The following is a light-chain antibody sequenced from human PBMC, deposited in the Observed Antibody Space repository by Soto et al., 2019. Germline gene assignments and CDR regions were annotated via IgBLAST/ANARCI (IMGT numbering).Light chain of an antibody. J-gene: IGKJ5*01. CDR3: QQRNNWPAIS. V-gene: IGKV3-11*01. Sequence: EIVLTQSPATLSLSPGQRATLFYRASQNVNNYLAWYQQKPGQAPRLLIYDASNRATGIPARFSGSGSGTDFTLNISSLEPEDFAVYYCQQRNNWPAISFGQGTRLEIK. CDR1: QNVNNY. CDR2: DAS.